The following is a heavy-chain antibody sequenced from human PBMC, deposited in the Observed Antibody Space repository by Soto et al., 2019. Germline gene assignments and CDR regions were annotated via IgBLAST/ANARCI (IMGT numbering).Heavy chain of an antibody. Sequence: ASVKVSCKASGYTFTSYDINWVRQATGQGLEWMGWISAYNGNTNYAQKLQGRVTMTTDTSTSTAHMELRSLRSDDTAVYYCARYYYYDSSGYDYWGQGTLVTVS. D-gene: IGHD3-22*01. V-gene: IGHV1-18*01. J-gene: IGHJ4*02. CDR2: ISAYNGNT. CDR1: GYTFTSYD. CDR3: ARYYYYDSSGYDY.